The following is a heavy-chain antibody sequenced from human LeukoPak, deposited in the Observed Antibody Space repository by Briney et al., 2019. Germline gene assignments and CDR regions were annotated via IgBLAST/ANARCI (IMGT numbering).Heavy chain of an antibody. CDR3: AGVSVSIDP. J-gene: IGHJ5*02. D-gene: IGHD6-6*01. CDR1: GFSFSTFW. V-gene: IGHV3-7*05. CDR2: IKGDGSEI. Sequence: PGRSLRLSCAASGFSFSTFWMSWVRQAPGKGLEWVANIKGDGSEIYYLDSVKGRFTISRDNAKNSLYLQMNSLRAEDTAVYYCAGVSVSIDPWGQGTLVTVSS.